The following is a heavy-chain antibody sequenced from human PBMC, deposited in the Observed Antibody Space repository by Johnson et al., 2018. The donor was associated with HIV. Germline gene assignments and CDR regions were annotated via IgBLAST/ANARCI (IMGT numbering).Heavy chain of an antibody. Sequence: VQLVESGGGLVQPGRSLRLSCAASGFTFDDYAMHWVRQAPGKGLEWVSGFRWNMGSIGYADSVKGRFTISRDNAKNSLYLQMNSLRAEDTALYYCAKPLHSGSYWAAFDIWGQGTMVTVSS. CDR1: GFTFDDYA. CDR3: AKPLHSGSYWAAFDI. V-gene: IGHV3-9*01. J-gene: IGHJ3*02. D-gene: IGHD1-26*01. CDR2: FRWNMGSI.